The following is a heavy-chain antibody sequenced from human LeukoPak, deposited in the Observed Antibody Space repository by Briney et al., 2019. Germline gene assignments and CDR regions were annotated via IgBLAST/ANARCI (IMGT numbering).Heavy chain of an antibody. V-gene: IGHV4-59*08. CDR3: ARDAHYYDSSGYYYFGAFDI. CDR1: GGSIRSYY. Sequence: PSETLSLTCTVSGGSIRSYYWSWIRQPPGKGLEWIGYIYYSGSTNYNPSLKSRVTISVDTSKNQFSLKLSSVTAADTAVYYCARDAHYYDSSGYYYFGAFDIWGQGTMVTVSS. J-gene: IGHJ3*02. D-gene: IGHD3-22*01. CDR2: IYYSGST.